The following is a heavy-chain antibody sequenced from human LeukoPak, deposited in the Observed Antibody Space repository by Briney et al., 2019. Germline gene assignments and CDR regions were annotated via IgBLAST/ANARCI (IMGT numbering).Heavy chain of an antibody. CDR2: VYYAGIT. CDR1: GDSIGTYY. CDR3: ARQGYKSGWYPTFDF. D-gene: IGHD6-19*01. J-gene: IGHJ4*02. V-gene: IGHV4-59*01. Sequence: KTSGTLSLTCTVSGDSIGTYYWSWIRRPPGKGLEWIGHVYYAGITDYNPSLQSRVTISVDPSRNQLSLKLNSVTAADTAVYYCARQGYKSGWYPTFDFWGPGTQVIVSS.